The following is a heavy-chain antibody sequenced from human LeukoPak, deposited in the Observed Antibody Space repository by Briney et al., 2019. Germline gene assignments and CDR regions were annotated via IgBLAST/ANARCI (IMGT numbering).Heavy chain of an antibody. CDR3: EVFGGQWLIRGDDAFDI. CDR2: INPNSVGT. CDR1: GYTFTVYY. V-gene: IGHV1-2*02. D-gene: IGHD6-19*01. Sequence: SVTLSRTACGYTFTVYYMHWVRQARGQALECMGWINPNSVGTKDTQNFRRRVTMTTDMSISTDYMELKRRTSDDAAMSYCEVFGGQWLIRGDDAFDIWGQGTMVTVSS. J-gene: IGHJ3*02.